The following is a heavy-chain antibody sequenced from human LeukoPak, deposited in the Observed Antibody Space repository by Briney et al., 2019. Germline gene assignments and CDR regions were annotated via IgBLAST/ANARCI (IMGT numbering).Heavy chain of an antibody. CDR1: GFTFSSYG. Sequence: GGTLRLSCAASGFTFSSYGMSWVRQAPGKGLEWVSAISGSGGSTYYADSVKGRFTISRDNSKNTLYLQMNSLRAEDTAVYYCAKVGEYSYGGGSFDIWGQGTMVTVSS. CDR3: AKVGEYSYGGGSFDI. J-gene: IGHJ3*02. CDR2: ISGSGGST. D-gene: IGHD5-18*01. V-gene: IGHV3-23*01.